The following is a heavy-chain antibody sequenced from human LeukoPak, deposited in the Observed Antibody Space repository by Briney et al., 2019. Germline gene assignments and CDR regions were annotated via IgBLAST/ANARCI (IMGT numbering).Heavy chain of an antibody. CDR2: MYYSGST. CDR3: ARTTYRGYYFDY. V-gene: IGHV4-59*01. CDR1: GGSISSYY. J-gene: IGHJ4*02. D-gene: IGHD1-1*01. Sequence: SETLSLTCTVSGGSISSYYWSWIRQPPGKGLEWSGYMYYSGSTKYNPSLKSRVTISVDTSKNQFSLKLSSVTAADTAVYYCARTTYRGYYFDYWGQGTLVTVSS.